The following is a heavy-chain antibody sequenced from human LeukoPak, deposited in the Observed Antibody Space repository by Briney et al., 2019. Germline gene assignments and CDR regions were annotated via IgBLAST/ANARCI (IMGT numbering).Heavy chain of an antibody. V-gene: IGHV3-23*01. CDR1: GFTFSSYA. CDR3: AKGPITMIVVVITPIDY. D-gene: IGHD3-22*01. J-gene: IGHJ4*02. CDR2: ISGSGGST. Sequence: GGSLRLSCAASGFTFSSYAMSWVRQAPGKGREWVSAISGSGGSTYYADSVKGRFTISRDNSKNTLYLQMNSLRAEDTAVYYCAKGPITMIVVVITPIDYWGQGTLVTVSS.